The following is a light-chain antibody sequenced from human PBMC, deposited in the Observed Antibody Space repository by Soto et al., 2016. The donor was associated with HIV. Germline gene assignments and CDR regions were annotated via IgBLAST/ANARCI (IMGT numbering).Light chain of an antibody. CDR3: QVWDSSSDHPV. Sequence: SYELTQPPSLSVAPRKTARITCGGNNVGSKSVQWYQQKPGQAPVLVVYDDSDRPSGIPERFSGSNSGNTATLSISRVEAGDEADYCCQVWDSSSDHPVFGGGTKLTVL. J-gene: IGLJ2*01. CDR2: DDS. CDR1: NVGSKS. V-gene: IGLV3-21*03.